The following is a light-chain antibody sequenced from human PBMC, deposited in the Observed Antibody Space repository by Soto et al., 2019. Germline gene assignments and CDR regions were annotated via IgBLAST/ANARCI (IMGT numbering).Light chain of an antibody. CDR1: SGMIASNY. J-gene: IGLJ3*02. CDR2: ADN. V-gene: IGLV6-57*04. CDR3: DCWGRSNHGV. Sequence: NFMLTQPHSVSESPGKTVTISCTRSSGMIASNYVQWCQQRPGSAPTTVIYADNQRPSGVPDRFSGSIDSSSNSACLTISGREAEGEAEYCCDCWGRSNHGVFGGGSKLTVL.